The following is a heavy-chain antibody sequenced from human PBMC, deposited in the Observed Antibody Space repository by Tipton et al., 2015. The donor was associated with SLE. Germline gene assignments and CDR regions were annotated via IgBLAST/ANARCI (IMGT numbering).Heavy chain of an antibody. Sequence: VQLVQSGAEVKKPGASLKVSCEASGYNFNYYAISWVRQAPGQGLEWMGWISGYNGNTDYAQKFQGRVTMTTDTSTSTAYMELRSLRSDDTAVYYCARAYCSGGSCNSEFYWGQGTLVTVSS. CDR2: ISGYNGNT. D-gene: IGHD2-15*01. CDR1: GYNFNYYA. J-gene: IGHJ4*02. CDR3: ARAYCSGGSCNSEFY. V-gene: IGHV1-18*01.